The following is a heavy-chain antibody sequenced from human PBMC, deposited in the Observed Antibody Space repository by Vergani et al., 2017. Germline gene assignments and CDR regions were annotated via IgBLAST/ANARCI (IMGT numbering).Heavy chain of an antibody. Sequence: QVQLVQSGAEVKKPGSSVKVSCKASGGTFSSYTISWVRQAPGQGLEWMGRIIPILGIANYAQKFQGRVTITADKSTSTAYMELRSLRSDDTAVYYCARVSDGIGVGATFDYWGQGTLVTVSS. J-gene: IGHJ4*02. V-gene: IGHV1-69*02. CDR3: ARVSDGIGVGATFDY. D-gene: IGHD1-26*01. CDR2: IIPILGIA. CDR1: GGTFSSYT.